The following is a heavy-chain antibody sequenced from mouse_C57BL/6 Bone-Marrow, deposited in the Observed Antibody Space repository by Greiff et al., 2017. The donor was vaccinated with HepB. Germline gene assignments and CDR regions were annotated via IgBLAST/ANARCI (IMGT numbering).Heavy chain of an antibody. V-gene: IGHV14-4*01. D-gene: IGHD1-1*01. Sequence: EVQLQQSGAELVRPGASVKLSCTASGFNIKDDYMHWVKQRPEQGLEWIGWIDPENGDTEYASKFQGKATITADTSSNTAYLQLSGLTSEDTAVYYCTTVVATDYFDYWGQGTTLTVSS. CDR1: GFNIKDDY. CDR3: TTVVATDYFDY. CDR2: IDPENGDT. J-gene: IGHJ2*01.